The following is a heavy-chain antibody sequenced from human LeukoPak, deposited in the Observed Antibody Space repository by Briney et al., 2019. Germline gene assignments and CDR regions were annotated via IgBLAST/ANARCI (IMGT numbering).Heavy chain of an antibody. Sequence: GGSLTLSCAASGFTFSSYSMNWVRQAPGKGLEWVSSISSSSSYIYYADSVKGRFPISRDNAKNSLYLQMNSLRAEDTAVYYCARGTFSLDYWGQGTLVTVSS. V-gene: IGHV3-21*01. J-gene: IGHJ4*02. CDR3: ARGTFSLDY. D-gene: IGHD3-16*01. CDR1: GFTFSSYS. CDR2: ISSSSSYI.